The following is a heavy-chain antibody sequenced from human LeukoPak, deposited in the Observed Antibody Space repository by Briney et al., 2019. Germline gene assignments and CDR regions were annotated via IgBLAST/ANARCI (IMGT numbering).Heavy chain of an antibody. J-gene: IGHJ4*02. Sequence: NSGGSLRLSCAASGFTFSSYSMNWVRQAPGKGLEWVSSISSSSSYIYYADSVKGRFTISRDNAKNSLYLQMNSLRAEDTAVYYCARASPQYYYGSGSSFDYWGQGTLVTVSS. V-gene: IGHV3-21*01. CDR1: GFTFSSYS. CDR2: ISSSSSYI. D-gene: IGHD3-10*01. CDR3: ARASPQYYYGSGSSFDY.